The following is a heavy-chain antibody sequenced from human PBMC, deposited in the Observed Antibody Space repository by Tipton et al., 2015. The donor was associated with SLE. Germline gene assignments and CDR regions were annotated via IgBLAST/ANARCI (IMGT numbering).Heavy chain of an antibody. CDR2: INPNSGGT. D-gene: IGHD6-13*01. J-gene: IGHJ6*01. V-gene: IGHV1-2*06. CDR1: GYTFTDYY. CDR3: ARERPIAATLYYEMDV. Sequence: QLVQSGAEVMRSGASVKVSCKASGYTFTDYYIHWVRQAPGQGLEWMGRINPNSGGTNYAQIFRGRVAMTRDTSISTAYIELGSRRSDDTAVYYCARERPIAATLYYEMDVWGQGTTVTFSS.